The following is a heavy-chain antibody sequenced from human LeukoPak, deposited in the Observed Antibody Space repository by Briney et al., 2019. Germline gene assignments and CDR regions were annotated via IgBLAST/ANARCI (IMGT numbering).Heavy chain of an antibody. CDR1: GDSVSSNSAT. CDR3: ARDTGAAISTFDI. Sequence: SQTLSLTCAISGDSVSSNSATWNWLRKSPSRGLQWLGRTYYRSKWYNDYAVFVKSRITVNPDTSKNQFSLQLNSVTPEDTAVYYCARDTGAAISTFDIWGQGTMVTVSS. J-gene: IGHJ3*02. D-gene: IGHD5-12*01. CDR2: TYYRSKWYN. V-gene: IGHV6-1*01.